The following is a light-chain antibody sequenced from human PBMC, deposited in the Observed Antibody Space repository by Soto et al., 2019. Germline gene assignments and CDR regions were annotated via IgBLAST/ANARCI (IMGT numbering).Light chain of an antibody. CDR3: QQSYSTPFT. V-gene: IGKV1-39*01. Sequence: DSPMTQSPSSLSASVGDRVTITCRARQSISSYLNWYQQKPGKAPKLLIYAASSLQSGVPSRFSGSGSGTDFTLTISSLQPEDFATYYCQQSYSTPFTVGPGTKVDIK. J-gene: IGKJ3*01. CDR1: QSISSY. CDR2: AAS.